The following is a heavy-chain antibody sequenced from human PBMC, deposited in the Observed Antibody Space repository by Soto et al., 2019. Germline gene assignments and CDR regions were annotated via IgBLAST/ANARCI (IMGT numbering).Heavy chain of an antibody. CDR3: AHHYSSSHHRGFDY. V-gene: IGHV2-5*02. Sequence: QITLKESGPTLVKPTQTLTLTCTFSGFSLSTSGVGVGWIRQPPGKALEWLALIYWDDDKRYSPSLKSRLTTTTDTPKTHVVLTMTNMDPVDTATYYCAHHYSSSHHRGFDYWGQGTLVTVSS. CDR1: GFSLSTSGVG. J-gene: IGHJ4*02. D-gene: IGHD6-13*01. CDR2: IYWDDDK.